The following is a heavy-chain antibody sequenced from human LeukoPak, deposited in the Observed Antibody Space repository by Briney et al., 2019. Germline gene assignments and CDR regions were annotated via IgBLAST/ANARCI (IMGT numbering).Heavy chain of an antibody. CDR1: GFTFSDFH. J-gene: IGHJ4*02. D-gene: IGHD6-13*01. V-gene: IGHV3-11*01. Sequence: GGSLRLSCVGSGFTFSDFHMSWLRQAPGKGLEWISYITNSGSDIEYADSVKGRFTISWDNAKKSLYLEMNTLRAEDTAIYYCACPYRSRFDYWGQGTLVTVSS. CDR2: ITNSGSDI. CDR3: ACPYRSRFDY.